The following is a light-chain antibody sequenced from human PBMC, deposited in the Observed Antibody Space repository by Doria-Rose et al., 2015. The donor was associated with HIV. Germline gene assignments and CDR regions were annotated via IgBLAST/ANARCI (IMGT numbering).Light chain of an antibody. Sequence: DIRVTQSPSTLSASVGDRVSITCRASQTISGWLAWYQQKPGKAPKLLIYKASTLENGVPSRFSGGGSGTESTLTISSLQPDDFATYYCQQYNSYSSSTFGQGTKVEIK. J-gene: IGKJ1*01. CDR1: QTISGW. CDR3: QQYNSYSSST. V-gene: IGKV1-5*03. CDR2: KAS.